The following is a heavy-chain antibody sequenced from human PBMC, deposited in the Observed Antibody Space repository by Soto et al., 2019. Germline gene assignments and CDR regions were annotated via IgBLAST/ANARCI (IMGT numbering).Heavy chain of an antibody. CDR2: ISYRGGT. Sequence: QVQLQESGPGLMKPSQTLSLTCTVSGASVSSDDYYWNWIRQHPGKGLEWIGYISYRGGTYYNPYLMRRGIMSVDTSKSQFYLILSSVTATDTAVYYCASSSLHYYDTSGYYPDEFDYWCQGTLVTVSS. D-gene: IGHD3-22*01. CDR3: ASSSLHYYDTSGYYPDEFDY. J-gene: IGHJ4*02. CDR1: GASVSSDDYY. V-gene: IGHV4-31*03.